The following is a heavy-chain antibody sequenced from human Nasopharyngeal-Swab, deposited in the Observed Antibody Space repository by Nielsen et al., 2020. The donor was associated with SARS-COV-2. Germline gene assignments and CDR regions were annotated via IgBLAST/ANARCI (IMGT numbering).Heavy chain of an antibody. V-gene: IGHV4-31*03. J-gene: IGHJ6*03. CDR1: GGSISSGGYY. CDR3: ARVETTSYYYYYYMDV. Sequence: SETLSLTCTVSGGSISSGGYYWSWLRQHPGKGLEWIGYIYYSGSTYYNPSLKSRVTISVDTSKNQFSLKPSSVTAADTAVYYCARVETTSYYYYYYMDVWGKGTTVTVSS. D-gene: IGHD1-26*01. CDR2: IYYSGST.